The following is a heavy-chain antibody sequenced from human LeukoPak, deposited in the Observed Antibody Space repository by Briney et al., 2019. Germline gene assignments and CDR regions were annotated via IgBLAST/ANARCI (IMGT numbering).Heavy chain of an antibody. J-gene: IGHJ3*02. Sequence: GGSLSLSCAASGFTFSTYGMHWVRQAPGEGLEWVASISSDGGSNIYADSVEGRFTISRDNSKNTLYLQVSSLRAEDTAVYYCAKERGAFDVFDIWGQGTMVTVSS. V-gene: IGHV3-30*18. CDR2: ISSDGGSN. CDR1: GFTFSTYG. CDR3: AKERGAFDVFDI. D-gene: IGHD2/OR15-2a*01.